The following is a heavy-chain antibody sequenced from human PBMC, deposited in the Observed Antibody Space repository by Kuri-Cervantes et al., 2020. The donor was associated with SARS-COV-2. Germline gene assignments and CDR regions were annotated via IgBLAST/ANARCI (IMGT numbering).Heavy chain of an antibody. CDR1: GFTFSRYS. Sequence: GGSLRLSCAASGFTFSRYSMNWVRQAPGKGLEWVSSISSSSSYIYYADSVKGRFTISRDNAKNSLYLQMNSLRAEDTAVYYCARDGGEQWLVHWEFDYWGQGTLVTVSS. J-gene: IGHJ4*02. V-gene: IGHV3-21*01. CDR2: ISSSSSYI. D-gene: IGHD6-19*01. CDR3: ARDGGEQWLVHWEFDY.